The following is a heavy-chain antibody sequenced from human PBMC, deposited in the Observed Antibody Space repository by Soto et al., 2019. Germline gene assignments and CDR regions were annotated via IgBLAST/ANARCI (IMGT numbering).Heavy chain of an antibody. Sequence: SETLSLTCTVSGGSISSSSYYWGWIRQPPGKGLEWIGSIYYSGSTYYNPSLKSRVTISVDTSKNQFSLKLSSVTAADTAVYYCARLVGALVYYGMDVWGQGTTVTVSS. V-gene: IGHV4-39*01. J-gene: IGHJ6*02. CDR3: ARLVGALVYYGMDV. CDR1: GGSISSSSYY. CDR2: IYYSGST. D-gene: IGHD1-26*01.